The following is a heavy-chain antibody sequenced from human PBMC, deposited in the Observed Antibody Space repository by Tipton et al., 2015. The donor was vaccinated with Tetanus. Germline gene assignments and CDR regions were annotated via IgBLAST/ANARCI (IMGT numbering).Heavy chain of an antibody. J-gene: IGHJ4*02. V-gene: IGHV3-74*01. CDR3: ARALRVYSGSGSTGLGDS. CDR1: GFTFRSYW. CDR2: IKSDGSKT. Sequence: SLRLSCAASGFTFRSYWMHWVRQPPGKGLVWVSRIKSDGSKTTYADSVKGRFTISRDNAKNTLYLEMNSLRAEDTAVYYCARALRVYSGSGSTGLGDSWGQGTLVTVSS. D-gene: IGHD3-10*01.